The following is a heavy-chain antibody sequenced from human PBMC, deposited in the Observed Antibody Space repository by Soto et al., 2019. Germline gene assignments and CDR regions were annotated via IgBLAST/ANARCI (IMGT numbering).Heavy chain of an antibody. CDR3: ARGLQVADPLYYYYYGMDV. Sequence: SETLSHTCAVYGGSFSAYYWIWIRQPPGKGLEWIGEINHSGSTKYSPSLKNRVTISLDTSKKQFSLKLTSMTAADTAVYYCARGLQVADPLYYYYYGMDVWGQGTTVTVSS. V-gene: IGHV4-34*01. CDR2: INHSGST. CDR1: GGSFSAYY. J-gene: IGHJ6*02.